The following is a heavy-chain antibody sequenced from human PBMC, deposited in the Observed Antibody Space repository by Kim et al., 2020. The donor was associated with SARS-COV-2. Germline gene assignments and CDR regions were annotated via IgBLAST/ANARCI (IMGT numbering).Heavy chain of an antibody. D-gene: IGHD1-26*01. CDR2: ICSSGST. Sequence: SETLSLTCTVSGGSISSYYLMWIRQPAGKGLEWIGRICSSGSTSNNPSLQSRVTMAVAISMNQFSLQLSAVTAADTAGYYCARGSGATASVPDYWGQGTLVTVSS. V-gene: IGHV4-4*07. J-gene: IGHJ4*02. CDR1: GGSISSYY. CDR3: ARGSGATASVPDY.